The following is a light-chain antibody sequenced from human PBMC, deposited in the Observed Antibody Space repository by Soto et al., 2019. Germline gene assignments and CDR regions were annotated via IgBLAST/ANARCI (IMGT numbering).Light chain of an antibody. CDR3: TSYASGSTWV. J-gene: IGLJ7*01. CDR2: EVT. Sequence: QSVLTQAASVSGSPGQSITISCTGTSSDVGGYNYVSWYQQHPGKAPKLMIYEVTNRPSGVSNRFSGSKSGNTASLTISGLQAEDEADYYCTSYASGSTWVFGGGTQLTVL. CDR1: SSDVGGYNY. V-gene: IGLV2-14*01.